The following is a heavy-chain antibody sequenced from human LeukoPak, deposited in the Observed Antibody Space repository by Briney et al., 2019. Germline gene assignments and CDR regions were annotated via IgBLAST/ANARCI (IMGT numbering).Heavy chain of an antibody. CDR3: ARSRVYSSSWYGSHFDY. Sequence: SETLSLTCTVSGGSISSYYWSWIRQPPGKGLEWIGYVYYSGSTNYNPSLKSRVTISVDTSKNQFSLKLSSVTAADTAVYYCARSRVYSSSWYGSHFDYWGQGTLVTVSS. J-gene: IGHJ4*02. CDR1: GGSISSYY. CDR2: VYYSGST. D-gene: IGHD6-13*01. V-gene: IGHV4-59*08.